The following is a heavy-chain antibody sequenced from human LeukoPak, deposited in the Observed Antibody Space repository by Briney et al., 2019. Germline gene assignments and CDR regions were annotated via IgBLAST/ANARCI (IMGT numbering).Heavy chain of an antibody. CDR1: GFTFSSYW. CDR2: INRDGSTT. CDR3: ARSRWLDAFDY. V-gene: IGHV3-74*01. Sequence: GGSLRLFCAASGFTFSSYWMHWVRQAPGKGLVWVSRINRDGSTTNYAASVKGRFTISRDNAKNTLYLQMNNLRADDTAVYYCARSRWLDAFDYWAREPWSPCPQ. D-gene: IGHD6-19*01. J-gene: IGHJ4*02.